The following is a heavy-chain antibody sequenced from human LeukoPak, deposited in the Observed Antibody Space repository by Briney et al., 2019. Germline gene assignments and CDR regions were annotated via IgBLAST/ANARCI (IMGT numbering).Heavy chain of an antibody. J-gene: IGHJ4*02. CDR1: GGSISSSNW. D-gene: IGHD6-19*01. CDR3: ARATYSSGWYGDY. CDR2: IYHSGST. V-gene: IGHV4-4*02. Sequence: PSGTLSLTCAVSGGSISSSNWWSWVRPPPGKGLGWIGEIYHSGSTNYNPSLKSRVTMSVDKSKNQFSLKLSSVTAADTAVYYCARATYSSGWYGDYWGQGTLVTVSS.